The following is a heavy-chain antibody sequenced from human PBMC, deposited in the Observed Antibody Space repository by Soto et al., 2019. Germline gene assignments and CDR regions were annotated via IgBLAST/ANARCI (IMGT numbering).Heavy chain of an antibody. Sequence: NPSETLSLTCAVYGGSFSGYYWSWIRQPPGKGLEWIGEINHSGSTNYNPSLKSRVTISVDTSKNQFSLKLSSVTAADTAVYYCARPNYDFWSGYYTGHAFDIWGQGTMVTVSS. D-gene: IGHD3-3*01. CDR1: GGSFSGYY. V-gene: IGHV4-34*01. J-gene: IGHJ3*02. CDR2: INHSGST. CDR3: ARPNYDFWSGYYTGHAFDI.